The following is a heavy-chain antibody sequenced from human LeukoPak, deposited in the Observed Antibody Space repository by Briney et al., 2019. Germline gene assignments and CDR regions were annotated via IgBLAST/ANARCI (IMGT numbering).Heavy chain of an antibody. CDR2: INPSGGST. CDR3: ARDEAALRYFDWLSPPNYYYYYMDV. CDR1: GYTFTSYY. V-gene: IGHV1-46*01. Sequence: ASVKVSCKASGYTFTSYYMHWVRQAPGQGLEWMGIINPSGGSTSYAQKFQGRVTMTRDTSTSTVYMELSSLRSEDTAVYYCARDEAALRYFDWLSPPNYYYYYMDVWGKGTTVTVSS. D-gene: IGHD3-9*01. J-gene: IGHJ6*03.